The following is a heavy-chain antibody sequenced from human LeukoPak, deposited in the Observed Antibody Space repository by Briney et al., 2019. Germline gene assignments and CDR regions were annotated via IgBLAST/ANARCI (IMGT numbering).Heavy chain of an antibody. Sequence: GGSLRLSCAASGFTVSSNYIYSGDSTYYADSVKGRFTISRDNSKNTLYLQMNSLRAEDTAVYYCAREDYGDFPFDYWGQGTLVTVSS. D-gene: IGHD4-17*01. V-gene: IGHV3-66*02. J-gene: IGHJ4*02. CDR2: YSGDST. CDR1: GFTVSSNY. CDR3: AREDYGDFPFDY.